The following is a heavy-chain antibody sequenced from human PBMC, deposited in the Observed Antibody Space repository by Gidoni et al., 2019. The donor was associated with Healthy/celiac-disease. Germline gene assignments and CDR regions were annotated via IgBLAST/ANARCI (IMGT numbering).Heavy chain of an antibody. V-gene: IGHV3-23*01. CDR2: ISGSGGST. CDR3: ANIVRGRTGGFDY. CDR1: GFTFSSYA. Sequence: VQLLESGGGLVQPGGSLRLSCAASGFTFSSYAMSWVRQDPGKGLEWVSAISGSGGSTYYADSVKGRFTISRDNSKNTLYLQMNSLRAEDTAVYYCANIVRGRTGGFDYWGQGTLVTVSS. D-gene: IGHD3-10*01. J-gene: IGHJ4*02.